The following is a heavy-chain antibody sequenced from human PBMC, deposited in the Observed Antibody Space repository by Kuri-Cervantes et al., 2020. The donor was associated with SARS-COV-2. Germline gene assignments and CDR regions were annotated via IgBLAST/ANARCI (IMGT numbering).Heavy chain of an antibody. Sequence: ASVKVSCKASGYTFTSYAMHWVRQAPGQRLEWMGWINAGNGNTKYSQKFQGRVTITRDTSASTAYMELSSLRSEDTAVYYCARDHPYSNYDYYYYGMDVWGQGTTVTVS. CDR1: GYTFTSYA. CDR3: ARDHPYSNYDYYYYGMDV. V-gene: IGHV1-3*01. J-gene: IGHJ6*02. D-gene: IGHD4-11*01. CDR2: INAGNGNT.